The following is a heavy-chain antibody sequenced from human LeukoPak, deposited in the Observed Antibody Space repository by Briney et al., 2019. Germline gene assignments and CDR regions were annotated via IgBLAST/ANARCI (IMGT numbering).Heavy chain of an antibody. J-gene: IGHJ4*02. V-gene: IGHV3-7*01. D-gene: IGHD4-11*01. CDR2: IKQGGSEK. Sequence: GGSLRLSCAASGFTFNSYWMSWVRQAPGKGLEWVANIKQGGSEKYYVDSVKGRFTISRDSAKNSVYLQMNSLRAEDTAVYYCARDAYRDRYFDFWGQGSLVTVSS. CDR3: ARDAYRDRYFDF. CDR1: GFTFNSYW.